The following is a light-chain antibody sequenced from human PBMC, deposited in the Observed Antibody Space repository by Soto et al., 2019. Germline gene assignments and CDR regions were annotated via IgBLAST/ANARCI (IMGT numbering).Light chain of an antibody. V-gene: IGKV1-5*03. J-gene: IGKJ4*01. Sequence: DIQMTQSPSTLSASVGDSVTITCRASQSISPWLAWYQQKPGNAPTLLIYKASSLEGGVPSRFSGSGSGTDFNITISSLQPDDFATYYCQQYNTSPLTFGGGTTVEIK. CDR2: KAS. CDR1: QSISPW. CDR3: QQYNTSPLT.